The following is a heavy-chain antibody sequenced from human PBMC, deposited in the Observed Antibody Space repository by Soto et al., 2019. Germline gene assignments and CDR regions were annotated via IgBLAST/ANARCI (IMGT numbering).Heavy chain of an antibody. CDR3: ARVWVGHYYGMDV. D-gene: IGHD2-15*01. V-gene: IGHV4-39*01. Sequence: QLLESGPGLVKPSETLSLTCTVSGGSISSSSYYWGWIRQPPGKGLEWIGSIYYSGSTYYNPSLKSRVTISVDTSKNQFSLKLSSVTAADTAVYYCARVWVGHYYGMDVWGQGTTVTVSS. J-gene: IGHJ6*02. CDR1: GGSISSSSYY. CDR2: IYYSGST.